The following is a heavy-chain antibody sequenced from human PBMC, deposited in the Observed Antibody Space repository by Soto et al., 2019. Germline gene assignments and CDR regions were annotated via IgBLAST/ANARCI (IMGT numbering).Heavy chain of an antibody. CDR3: ARSGYSFAWGY. J-gene: IGHJ4*02. CDR2: INSDGST. D-gene: IGHD5-18*01. Sequence: EVQLVESGGGLIPPGGSLRLSCAASGFLVNSAYMTWVRQAPGKGLEWLSMINSDGSTLYAESVKGRFTISRDNSKNRLDLQRNSLRAEETALYYCARSGYSFAWGYWGQGTLVIVTS. CDR1: GFLVNSAY. V-gene: IGHV3-53*01.